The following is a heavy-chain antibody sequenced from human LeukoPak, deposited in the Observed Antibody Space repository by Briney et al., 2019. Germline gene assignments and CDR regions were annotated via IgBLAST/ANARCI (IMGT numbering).Heavy chain of an antibody. CDR3: ARHFVSKNYFES. J-gene: IGHJ4*02. Sequence: SETLSLTCAVSGGSIGGYYWSWIRQPPGKGLEWMGFIYYTGSTKYNPSLECRATMSVDTSKNQFSVNLISLTAADTAVYFCARHFVSKNYFESWGQGILVSVSP. V-gene: IGHV4-59*08. CDR1: GGSIGGYY. D-gene: IGHD3-9*01. CDR2: IYYTGST.